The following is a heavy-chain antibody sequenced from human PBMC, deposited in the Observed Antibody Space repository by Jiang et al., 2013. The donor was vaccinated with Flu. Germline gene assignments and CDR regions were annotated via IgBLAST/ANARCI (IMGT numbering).Heavy chain of an antibody. V-gene: IGHV4-39*07. CDR3: ARNVMTTVTQFFDY. CDR2: SISWDH. CDR1: GDSINSNNYY. D-gene: IGHD4-17*01. Sequence: SLTCSVFGDSINSNNYYWGWIRQAQGRDWSGLEVSISWDHLQNPSLKSRVTMSLDTSKNQFSLKLRSVTAADTAVYFCARNVMTTVTQFFDYWGQGTLITVSS. J-gene: IGHJ4*02.